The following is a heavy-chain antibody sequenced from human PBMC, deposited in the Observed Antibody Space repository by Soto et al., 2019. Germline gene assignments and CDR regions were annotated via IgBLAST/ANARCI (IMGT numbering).Heavy chain of an antibody. V-gene: IGHV3-7*01. D-gene: IGHD1-26*01. CDR3: GTDEGFILGAVA. Sequence: EVQLVESGGGLAQPGGSLRLSCAVSGFTFSSYWMSWVRQAPGKGLEWVANMNQDGSEKYYVDSVKGRFTISRDNAKNSLYLQMNSLRAADTAIYYCGTDEGFILGAVAWGQGTLVTVSS. CDR2: MNQDGSEK. J-gene: IGHJ5*02. CDR1: GFTFSSYW.